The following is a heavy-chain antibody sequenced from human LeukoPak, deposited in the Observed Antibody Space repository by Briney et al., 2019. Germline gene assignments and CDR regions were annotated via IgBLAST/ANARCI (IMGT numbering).Heavy chain of an antibody. D-gene: IGHD3-9*01. Sequence: GESLKISCKGSGHSFTSYWIGWVRQMPGKGLEWMGIIYPGDSDTRYSPSFQGQVTISADKSISTAYLQWGSLKASDTSFYNRATPYDILTGHDYWGQGTLVTVSS. J-gene: IGHJ4*02. CDR2: IYPGDSDT. CDR3: ATPYDILTGHDY. V-gene: IGHV5-51*01. CDR1: GHSFTSYW.